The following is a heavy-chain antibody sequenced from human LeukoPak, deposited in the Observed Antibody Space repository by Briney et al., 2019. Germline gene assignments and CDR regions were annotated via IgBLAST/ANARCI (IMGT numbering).Heavy chain of an antibody. CDR1: GGSISSSSYY. CDR3: ARGNYYDSSGPAWFDP. J-gene: IGHJ5*02. Sequence: SETLSLTCTVSGGSISSSSYYWGWIRQPPGTGLEWIGSIYYSGSTYYNPSLKSRVTISVDKSKNQFSLKLSSVTAADTAVYYCARGNYYDSSGPAWFDPWGQGTLVTVSS. V-gene: IGHV4-39*07. D-gene: IGHD3-22*01. CDR2: IYYSGST.